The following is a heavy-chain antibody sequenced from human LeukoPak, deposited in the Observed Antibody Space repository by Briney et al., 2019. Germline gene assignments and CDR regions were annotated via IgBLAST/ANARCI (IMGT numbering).Heavy chain of an antibody. V-gene: IGHV4-30-2*01. Sequence: PSETLSLTCTVSGGSISSGGYYWSWIRQPPGKGLEWIGYIYHSGSTYYNPSLKSRVTISVDRSKNQFSLKLSSVTAADTAVYYCASIRDIVVVPAAVDYWGQGTLVTVSS. CDR2: IYHSGST. D-gene: IGHD2-2*01. CDR3: ASIRDIVVVPAAVDY. CDR1: GGSISSGGYY. J-gene: IGHJ4*02.